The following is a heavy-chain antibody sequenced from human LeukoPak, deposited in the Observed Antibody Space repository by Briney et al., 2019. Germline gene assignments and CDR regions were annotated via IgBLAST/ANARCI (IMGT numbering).Heavy chain of an antibody. CDR2: IIPIFGTA. CDR3: ARSANWWFDP. CDR1: GGTFSSYA. J-gene: IGHJ5*02. V-gene: IGHV1-69*13. Sequence: SVKVSCKASGGTFSSYATSWVRQAPGQGLEWMGGIIPIFGTANYAQKFQGRVTITADESTSTAYMELSSLRSEDTAVYYCARSANWWFDPWGQGTLVTVSS.